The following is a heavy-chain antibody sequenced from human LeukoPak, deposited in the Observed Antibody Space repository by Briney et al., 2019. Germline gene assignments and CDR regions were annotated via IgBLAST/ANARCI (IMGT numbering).Heavy chain of an antibody. D-gene: IGHD2-2*02. J-gene: IGHJ5*02. V-gene: IGHV4-39*07. CDR2: IYFRGNT. CDR1: GGSISSSSYY. Sequence: SETLSLTCTVSGGSISSSSYYWGWIRQPPGKGLEWIGNIYFRGNTYYYPSLECRVTISIDTSKNQFSLKLSSVTAADTAVYYCARVAPAAITIDPWGQGTLVTVSS. CDR3: ARVAPAAITIDP.